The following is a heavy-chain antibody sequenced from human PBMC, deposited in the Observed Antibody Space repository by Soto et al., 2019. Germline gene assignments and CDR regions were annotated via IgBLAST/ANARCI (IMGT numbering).Heavy chain of an antibody. Sequence: QVQLVQSGAEVKKPGASVKVSCKASGYTFTLYGISWVRQAPGQGLEWMGWISPYNGNTNYAQKFQGRVTMTTDTXXXXXXXXXXXXXXXDXAVYXCARMTTVVIARFDYWGQGTLVTVSS. D-gene: IGHD4-17*01. V-gene: IGHV1-18*01. CDR2: ISPYNGNT. J-gene: IGHJ4*02. CDR1: GYTFTLYG. CDR3: ARMTTVVIARFDY.